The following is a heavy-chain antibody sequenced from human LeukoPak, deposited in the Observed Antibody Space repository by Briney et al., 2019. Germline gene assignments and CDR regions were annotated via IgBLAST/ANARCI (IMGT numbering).Heavy chain of an antibody. D-gene: IGHD3-22*01. Sequence: SETLSLTCTVSGGSISSGGYYWSWIRQHPGKGLEWIGYIYYSGSTYYNPSLKSRVTISVDTSKNQFSLKLSSVTAADTAVYYCATFLDYYDSSGYYNWFDPWGQGTLVTVSS. CDR3: ATFLDYYDSSGYYNWFDP. CDR2: IYYSGST. V-gene: IGHV4-31*03. CDR1: GGSISSGGYY. J-gene: IGHJ5*02.